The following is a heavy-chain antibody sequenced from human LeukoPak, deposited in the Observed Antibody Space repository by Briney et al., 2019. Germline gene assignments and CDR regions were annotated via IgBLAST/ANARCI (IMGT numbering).Heavy chain of an antibody. D-gene: IGHD5-12*01. CDR2: IYHSGST. CDR3: ARDGGYSGYNNWFDP. Sequence: SETLSLTCTVSGYSISSGYYWGWIRQPPGKGLEWIGSIYHSGSTYYNPSLKSRVTISVDTSKNQFSLKLSSVTAADTAVYYCARDGGYSGYNNWFDPWGQGTLVSVSS. CDR1: GYSISSGYY. J-gene: IGHJ5*02. V-gene: IGHV4-38-2*02.